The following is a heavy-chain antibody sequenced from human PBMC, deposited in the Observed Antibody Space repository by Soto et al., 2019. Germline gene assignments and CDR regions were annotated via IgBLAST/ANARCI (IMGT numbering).Heavy chain of an antibody. CDR2: ISDDGNNI. Sequence: QVQLVESGGGVVQPGRALRLSCAASGLTFSRAGRHWVRQAPGKGLEWVAVISDDGNNIYYADYVKGRFTISRDNSKDTLYLQMNSMRVEDTAVYYCAKDKGKKYFDYWGQGILVTVSS. V-gene: IGHV3-30*18. J-gene: IGHJ4*02. CDR3: AKDKGKKYFDY. CDR1: GLTFSRAG.